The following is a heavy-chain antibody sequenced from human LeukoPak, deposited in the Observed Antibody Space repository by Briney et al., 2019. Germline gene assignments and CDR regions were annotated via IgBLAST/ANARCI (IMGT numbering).Heavy chain of an antibody. J-gene: IGHJ4*02. CDR2: ISYDGSNK. CDR3: AKSYGSGSYYKGAFFDY. V-gene: IGHV3-30*18. Sequence: PGGSLRLSYAVSGFTFSSYGMHWVRQAPGKGLEWVAVISYDGSNKYYADSVKGRFTISRDNSKNTLYLQMNSLRAEDTAVYYCAKSYGSGSYYKGAFFDYWGQGTLVTVSS. CDR1: GFTFSSYG. D-gene: IGHD3-10*01.